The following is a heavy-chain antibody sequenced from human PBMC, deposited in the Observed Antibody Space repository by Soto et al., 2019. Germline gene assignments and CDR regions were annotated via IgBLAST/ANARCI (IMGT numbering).Heavy chain of an antibody. J-gene: IGHJ3*02. V-gene: IGHV5-10-1*01. Sequence: GASVKVSCKASGYTFTSYGIHWVRQMPGKGLEWMGRIDPSDSYTNYSPSFQGHVTISADKSISTAYLQWSSLKASDTAMYYCARPLGSTGAFDIWGQGTMVT. CDR1: GYTFTSYG. CDR2: IDPSDSYT. CDR3: ARPLGSTGAFDI. D-gene: IGHD3-16*02.